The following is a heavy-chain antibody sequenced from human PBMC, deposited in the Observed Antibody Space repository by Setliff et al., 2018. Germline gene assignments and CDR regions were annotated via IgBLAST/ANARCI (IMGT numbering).Heavy chain of an antibody. D-gene: IGHD6-19*01. J-gene: IGHJ4*02. CDR1: GGSISSDTYY. Sequence: SSETLSLTCTVSGGSISSDTYYWGWIRQPPGKGLEWIGSIFHSGNTYYNASLKGRVTISGDTSKNQFSLKLTAVTAADTAIYYCARHRAVAGAYYFDFWGRGTLVTVSS. V-gene: IGHV4-39*01. CDR3: ARHRAVAGAYYFDF. CDR2: IFHSGNT.